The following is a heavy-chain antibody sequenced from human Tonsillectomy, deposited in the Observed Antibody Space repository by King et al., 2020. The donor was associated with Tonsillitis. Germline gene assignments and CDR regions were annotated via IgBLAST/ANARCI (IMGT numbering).Heavy chain of an antibody. D-gene: IGHD6-19*01. CDR1: GFTFGDFG. CDR3: TRDSEAVAGITLDY. Sequence: DVQLVESGGGLVQPGRSLRLSCRASGFTFGDFGMSWFRQAPGKGLEWVGFIRSKVYGGTTEYAASVKGRFTISRDDSKSIAYLQMNSLKTEDTAVYFCTRDSEAVAGITLDYWGQGTLVTVSS. CDR2: IRSKVYGGTT. J-gene: IGHJ4*02. V-gene: IGHV3-49*03.